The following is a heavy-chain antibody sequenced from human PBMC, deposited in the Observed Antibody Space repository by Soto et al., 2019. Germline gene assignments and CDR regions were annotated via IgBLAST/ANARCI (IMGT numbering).Heavy chain of an antibody. J-gene: IGHJ4*02. CDR2: SSYNGGT. CDR1: TDSSSFTNSY. CDR3: ARHRIEVVWRGFDF. V-gene: IGHV4-39*01. D-gene: IGHD3-10*01. Sequence: QLQLQESGPGLVKPWETLSLTCTVSTDSSSFTNSYWGWIRQPPGKGLQWIGSSSYNGGTFYNPSPKWRFVISFDTSKKQSSLQVTSVTAADTAVYFCARHRIEVVWRGFDFWGQGSPVTVSS.